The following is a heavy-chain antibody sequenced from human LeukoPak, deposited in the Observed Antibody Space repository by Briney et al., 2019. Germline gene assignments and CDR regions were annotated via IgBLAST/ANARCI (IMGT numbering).Heavy chain of an antibody. D-gene: IGHD3-10*01. CDR1: GFTFSTYG. V-gene: IGHV3-30*03. CDR3: ARDLSPVVRASPMGY. CDR2: ITYDGYYK. Sequence: RTSPCPSRAASGFTFSTYGMHWVRQAPGKGLEWVALITYDGYYKYYSDSVKGRFTISSDTSKNTLSLQMNSLRAEDTAVYYCARDLSPVVRASPMGYWGQGTLVTVSS. J-gene: IGHJ4*02.